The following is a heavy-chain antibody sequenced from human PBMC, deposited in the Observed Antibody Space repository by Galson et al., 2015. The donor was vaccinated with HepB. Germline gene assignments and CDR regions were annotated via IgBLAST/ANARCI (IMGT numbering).Heavy chain of an antibody. CDR2: INPSGGST. J-gene: IGHJ4*02. D-gene: IGHD3-22*01. V-gene: IGHV1-46*01. Sequence: SVKVSCKASGYTFTGYYMHWVRQAPGQGLEWMGIINPSGGSTSYAQKFQGRVTMTRDTSTSTVYMELSSLRSEDTAVYYCAREGERITMIVVRGSPLDYWGQGTLVTVSS. CDR3: AREGERITMIVVRGSPLDY. CDR1: GYTFTGYY.